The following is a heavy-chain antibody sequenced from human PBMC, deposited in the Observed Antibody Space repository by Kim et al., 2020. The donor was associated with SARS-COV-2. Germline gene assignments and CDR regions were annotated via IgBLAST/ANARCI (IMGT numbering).Heavy chain of an antibody. V-gene: IGHV3-23*01. D-gene: IGHD3-16*01. CDR2: ISGSGGST. CDR3: AKKGPSGVYDYVWGSFFDY. Sequence: GGSLRLSCTASGFTFSDYAMTWVRQAPGTGLEWVSSISGSGGSTYYTDSVKGRFTISRDNSRNTLYLQMNNLTAEDTAVFYCAKKGPSGVYDYVWGSFFDYWGQGVLVTVSS. J-gene: IGHJ4*02. CDR1: GFTFSDYA.